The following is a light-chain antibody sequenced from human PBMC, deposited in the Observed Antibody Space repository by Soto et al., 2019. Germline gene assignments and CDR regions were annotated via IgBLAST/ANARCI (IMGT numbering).Light chain of an antibody. Sequence: EIVMTQYPATLSVSPGERATLSCRASQSISSNLARFQQKPGQAPRLLIYGASTGATGIPARFSGSGSDTEFTLTISSLQSEDVAVYYCQQYHNWPRTFGQGTKV. CDR2: GAS. CDR3: QQYHNWPRT. V-gene: IGKV3-15*01. J-gene: IGKJ1*01. CDR1: QSISSN.